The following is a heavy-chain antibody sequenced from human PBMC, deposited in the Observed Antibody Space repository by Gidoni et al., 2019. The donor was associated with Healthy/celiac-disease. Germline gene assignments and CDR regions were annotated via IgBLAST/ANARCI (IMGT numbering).Heavy chain of an antibody. CDR1: GASISSGGYY. D-gene: IGHD3-22*01. CDR2: IYYSGST. J-gene: IGHJ4*02. V-gene: IGHV4-31*03. CDR3: ARGGEYYDSSGYPLFDY. Sequence: QVQLQESGPGLVKPSQTLSLTCTVPGASISSGGYYWIWIRQHPGKGLEWIGYIYYSGSTYYNPSLKSRVTISVDTSKNQFSLKLSSVTAADTAVYYCARGGEYYDSSGYPLFDYWGQGTLVTVSS.